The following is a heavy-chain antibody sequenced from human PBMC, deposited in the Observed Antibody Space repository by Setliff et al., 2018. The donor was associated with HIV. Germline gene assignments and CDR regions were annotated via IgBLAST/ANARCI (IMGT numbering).Heavy chain of an antibody. D-gene: IGHD6-6*01. CDR3: ARHRHSSSFLIENFDS. Sequence: LGESLKISCKGSGYSFTSYWIGWVRQPPGKGLEWMGAIYPGESETRYGPSFQGQVTISADKSINTAYVQWSSLKASDTAMYYCARHRHSSSFLIENFDSWGQGTLVTVSS. V-gene: IGHV5-51*01. CDR2: IYPGESET. J-gene: IGHJ4*02. CDR1: GYSFTSYW.